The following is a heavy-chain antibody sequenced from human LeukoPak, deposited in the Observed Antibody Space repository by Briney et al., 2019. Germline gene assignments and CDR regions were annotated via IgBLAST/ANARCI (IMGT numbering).Heavy chain of an antibody. Sequence: ASVKVSCKASGYTFTSYGISWVRQAPGQGLEWMGWISAYNGNTNYAQKLQGRVTMTTDTSTSTAYMELRSLRSDDTAVYYCARVAGGKSISMVRGVIIKGPLDYWGQGTLVTVSS. V-gene: IGHV1-18*01. J-gene: IGHJ4*02. CDR2: ISAYNGNT. CDR3: ARVAGGKSISMVRGVIIKGPLDY. CDR1: GYTFTSYG. D-gene: IGHD3-10*01.